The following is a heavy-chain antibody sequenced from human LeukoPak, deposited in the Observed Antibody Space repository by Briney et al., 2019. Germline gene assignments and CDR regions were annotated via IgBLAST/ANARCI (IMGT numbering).Heavy chain of an antibody. D-gene: IGHD6-19*01. Sequence: GGSLRLSCAASGFTFSSYAMSWVRQAPGKGLEWVSAISGSGGSTYYADSVKGRFTISRDNSKNTLYLQMNSLRAEDTAVYYCARDPGVAVAGNFDYWGQGTLVTVSS. J-gene: IGHJ4*02. CDR1: GFTFSSYA. V-gene: IGHV3-23*01. CDR2: ISGSGGST. CDR3: ARDPGVAVAGNFDY.